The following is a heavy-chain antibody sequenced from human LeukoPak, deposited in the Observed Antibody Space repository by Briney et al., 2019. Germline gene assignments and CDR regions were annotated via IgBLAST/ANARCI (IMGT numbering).Heavy chain of an antibody. CDR3: ARDHVMGVDRGSIFFDY. Sequence: ASVKVSCKASGYTLTNYGISWVRQAPGQGLEWMGWISPNNRNRNYAQNLQGRVTMTTDTSTSTAYMELRSLRSDDTAMYYCARDHVMGVDRGSIFFDYWGQGTLVTVSS. V-gene: IGHV1-18*01. J-gene: IGHJ4*02. D-gene: IGHD3-10*01. CDR1: GYTLTNYG. CDR2: ISPNNRNR.